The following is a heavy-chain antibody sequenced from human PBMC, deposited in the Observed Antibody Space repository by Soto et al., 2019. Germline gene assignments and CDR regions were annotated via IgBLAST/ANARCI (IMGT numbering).Heavy chain of an antibody. CDR2: ISSSSSYI. CDR3: ARSYYDFWSGYQDDAFDI. V-gene: IGHV3-21*01. Sequence: EVQLVESGGGLVKPGGSLRLSCAASGFTFSSYSMNCVRQATGKGLEWVSSISSSSSYIYYADSVKGRFTISRDNAKNSLYLQMNSLRAEDTAVYYCARSYYDFWSGYQDDAFDIWGQGTMVTVSS. J-gene: IGHJ3*02. D-gene: IGHD3-3*01. CDR1: GFTFSSYS.